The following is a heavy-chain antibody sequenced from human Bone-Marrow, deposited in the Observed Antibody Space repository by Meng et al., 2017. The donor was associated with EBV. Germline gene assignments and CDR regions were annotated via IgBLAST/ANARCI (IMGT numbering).Heavy chain of an antibody. J-gene: IGHJ4*02. V-gene: IGHV4-4*02. CDR3: ARVPTLWYFDY. CDR1: GGSISSSNW. CDR2: IYHSGST. D-gene: IGHD2-21*01. Sequence: QSQLQQWRPGLVKPSGTVSPTCAVCGGSISSSNWWSWVRQPPGKGLEWIGEIYHSGSTNYNPSLKSRVTISVDKSKNQFSLKLSSVTAADTAVYYCARVPTLWYFDYWGQGTLVTVSS.